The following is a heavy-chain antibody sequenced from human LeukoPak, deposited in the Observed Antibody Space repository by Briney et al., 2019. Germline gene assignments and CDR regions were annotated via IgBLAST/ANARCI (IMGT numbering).Heavy chain of an antibody. J-gene: IGHJ3*02. CDR2: ISSSSSYI. V-gene: IGHV3-21*01. CDR1: GFTFSSYS. CDR3: ARAGRVVPAAKNAFDI. D-gene: IGHD2-2*01. Sequence: GGSLRLSCAASGFTFSSYSMNWVRQAPGKGLEWVSSISSSSSYIYYADSVKGRFTISRDNAKNSLYLQMNSLRAEDTAVYYCARAGRVVPAAKNAFDIWGQGTTVTVSS.